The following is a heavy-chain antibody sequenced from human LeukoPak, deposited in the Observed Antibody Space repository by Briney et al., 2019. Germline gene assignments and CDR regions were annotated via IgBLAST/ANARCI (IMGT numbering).Heavy chain of an antibody. V-gene: IGHV3-7*01. Sequence: PGGSLRLSCAASGFAFSSYAMSWVRQAPGKGLEWVANIKQDGSEKYYVDSVKGRFTISRDNAKNSLYLQMSSLRAEDTAMYYCAREHGSSVNDLAYYFDYWGQGTLVTVSS. CDR3: AREHGSSVNDLAYYFDY. CDR1: GFAFSSYA. CDR2: IKQDGSEK. D-gene: IGHD1-1*01. J-gene: IGHJ4*02.